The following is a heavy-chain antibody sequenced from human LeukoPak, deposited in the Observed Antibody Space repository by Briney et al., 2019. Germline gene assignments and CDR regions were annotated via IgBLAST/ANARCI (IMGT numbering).Heavy chain of an antibody. D-gene: IGHD3-10*01. CDR1: GFSFSDEY. J-gene: IGHJ4*02. CDR3: ARVRGSGNYAYADY. V-gene: IGHV3-11*01. Sequence: GGSLRLSCVVSGFSFSDEYMSWIRQAPGKGLEWVSYISSGGDKRLYADSVKGRFTISRDDAKNSLYLQMNSLRVEDTAIYYCARVRGSGNYAYADYWGQGTLVTVPS. CDR2: ISSGGDKR.